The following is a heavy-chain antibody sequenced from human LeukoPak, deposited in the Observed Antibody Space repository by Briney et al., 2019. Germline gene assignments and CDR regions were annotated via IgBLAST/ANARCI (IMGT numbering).Heavy chain of an antibody. J-gene: IGHJ4*02. D-gene: IGHD6-13*01. Sequence: GGSLRLSCGASGFTFSRHAMTWVRQAPGKGLEWVSSISGSGGGTYYADSVKGRFTISRDNSKNTLYLQMNSLRAEDTAVYYCARAIAAAGTTPFDYWGQGTLVTVSS. V-gene: IGHV3-23*01. CDR3: ARAIAAAGTTPFDY. CDR2: ISGSGGGT. CDR1: GFTFSRHA.